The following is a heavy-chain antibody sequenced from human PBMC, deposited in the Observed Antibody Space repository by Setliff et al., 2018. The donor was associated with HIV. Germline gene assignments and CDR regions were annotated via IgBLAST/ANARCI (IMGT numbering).Heavy chain of an antibody. Sequence: PSETLSLTCTVSGGSISSHYWSWIRQPPGKGLEWIGSIYYSGSTNYNPSLKSRVTISVDTSKNQFSLKLTSVTAADTAVYYCARGAPAINDYWGQGTLVTVSS. J-gene: IGHJ4*02. CDR2: IYYSGST. V-gene: IGHV4-59*11. CDR1: GGSISSHY. CDR3: ARGAPAINDY. D-gene: IGHD6-25*01.